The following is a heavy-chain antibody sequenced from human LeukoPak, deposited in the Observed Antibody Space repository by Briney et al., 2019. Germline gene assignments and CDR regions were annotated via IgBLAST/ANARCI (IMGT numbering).Heavy chain of an antibody. V-gene: IGHV4-59*08. CDR2: IYFSGST. CDR3: ASTGYCIGGSCYSNYFDH. J-gene: IGHJ4*02. Sequence: PSETLSLTCTVSGVSITSFYWTWIRQPPGKGLEWIGYIYFSGSTNYNPSLKSRVTVSLDTTKNQVSLKLSSVSAAGTAVYYCASTGYCIGGSCYSNYFDHSGQGTLVTVSS. D-gene: IGHD2-15*01. CDR1: GVSITSFY.